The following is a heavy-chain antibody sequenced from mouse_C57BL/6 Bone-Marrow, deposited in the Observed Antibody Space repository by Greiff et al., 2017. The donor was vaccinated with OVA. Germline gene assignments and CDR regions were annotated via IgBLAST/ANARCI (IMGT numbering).Heavy chain of an antibody. Sequence: EVQLQQSGPELVKPGASVKISCKASGYTFTDYYMNWVKQSHGKSLEWIGDINPNNGGTSYNQKFKGKATLTVDKSSSTAYMELRSLTSEDSAVYYCASLGYGSSYDWFAYWGQGTLVTVSA. V-gene: IGHV1-26*01. D-gene: IGHD1-1*01. CDR1: GYTFTDYY. CDR3: ASLGYGSSYDWFAY. J-gene: IGHJ3*01. CDR2: INPNNGGT.